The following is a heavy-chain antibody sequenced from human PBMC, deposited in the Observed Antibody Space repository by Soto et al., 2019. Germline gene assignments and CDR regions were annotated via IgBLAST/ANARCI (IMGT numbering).Heavy chain of an antibody. J-gene: IGHJ4*02. Sequence: ASVKVSCKASGGTFSSYAISWVRQAPGQGLEWMGGIIPIFGTANYAQKFQGRVTITADESTSTAYMELSSLRSEDTAVYYCAEGYYDSSGYSPFDYWGQGTLVTAPQ. D-gene: IGHD3-22*01. CDR3: AEGYYDSSGYSPFDY. CDR2: IIPIFGTA. V-gene: IGHV1-69*13. CDR1: GGTFSSYA.